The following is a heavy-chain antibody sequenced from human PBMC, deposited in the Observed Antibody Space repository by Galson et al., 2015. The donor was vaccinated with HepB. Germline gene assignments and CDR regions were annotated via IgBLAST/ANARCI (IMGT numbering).Heavy chain of an antibody. D-gene: IGHD3-10*01. Sequence: SLRLSCAASGFTFSSYAMSRVRQAPGKGLEWVSAISGSGGSTYYADSVKGRFTISRDNSKNTLYLQMNSLRAEDTAVYYCAKAPYYYGSGSYYNPYYYYGMDVWGQGTTVTVSS. V-gene: IGHV3-23*01. CDR3: AKAPYYYGSGSYYNPYYYYGMDV. CDR1: GFTFSSYA. J-gene: IGHJ6*02. CDR2: ISGSGGST.